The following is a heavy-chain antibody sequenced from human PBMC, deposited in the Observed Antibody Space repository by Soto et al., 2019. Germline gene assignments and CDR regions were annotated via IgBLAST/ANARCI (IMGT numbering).Heavy chain of an antibody. D-gene: IGHD3-22*01. Sequence: EVPLVESGGGLVKPGGSLRLACAASGFTFNDAWMSWVRQAPGKGLEWVGRIKRNTDGGTADYAAPVKGRFTISRDDSKNTLSLQMNSLQTDDTAIYFCTTGLSSCDYGFDFWGQGTLVPVSS. V-gene: IGHV3-15*01. J-gene: IGHJ4*02. CDR3: TTGLSSCDYGFDF. CDR1: GFTFNDAW. CDR2: IKRNTDGGTA.